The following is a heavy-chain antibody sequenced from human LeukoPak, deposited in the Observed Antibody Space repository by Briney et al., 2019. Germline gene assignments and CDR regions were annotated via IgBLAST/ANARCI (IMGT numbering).Heavy chain of an antibody. J-gene: IGHJ4*02. D-gene: IGHD2-21*02. CDR3: ARGDIDF. V-gene: IGHV3-7*03. CDR1: GFLFRNRW. Sequence: QAGGSLRLSCTTSGFLFRNRWMSWVRQAPGKGLEWVATINHDGSEKFHVDSVKGRFIISRDNARNSLFLQMSSLRVEETAVYYCARGDIDFWGRGTLVTVSS. CDR2: INHDGSEK.